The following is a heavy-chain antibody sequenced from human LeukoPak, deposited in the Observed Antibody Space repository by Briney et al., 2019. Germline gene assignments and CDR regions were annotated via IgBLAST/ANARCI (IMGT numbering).Heavy chain of an antibody. V-gene: IGHV4-59*01. CDR3: ARDYGGYEDY. CDR2: IYYSGST. J-gene: IGHJ4*02. D-gene: IGHD5-12*01. CDR1: GGSLSSYY. Sequence: SETLSLTCTGSGGSLSSYYWSWIRQPPVKGLEWIGYIYYSGSTNYNPSLKSRVTISVDTSKNQFSLKLSSVTPADTAVYYCARDYGGYEDYWGQGTLVTVSS.